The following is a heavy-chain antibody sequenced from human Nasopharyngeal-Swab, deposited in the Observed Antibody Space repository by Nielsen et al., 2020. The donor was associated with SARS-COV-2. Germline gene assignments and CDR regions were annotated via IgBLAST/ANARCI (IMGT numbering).Heavy chain of an antibody. Sequence: WIRHPPGQGLEWVAVISYDGINKYYADSVKGRFTISRDNSKNTLYLQLNSLRAEDTAVYYCAKDLGWHYYFDYWGQGTLVTVSS. V-gene: IGHV3-30*18. D-gene: IGHD6-19*01. CDR2: ISYDGINK. J-gene: IGHJ4*02. CDR3: AKDLGWHYYFDY.